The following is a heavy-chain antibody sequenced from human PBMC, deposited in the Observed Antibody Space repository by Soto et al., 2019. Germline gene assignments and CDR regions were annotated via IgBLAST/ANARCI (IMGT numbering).Heavy chain of an antibody. CDR1: GFTFSSYG. CDR3: AKDRTDYSSRYYFDY. Sequence: ESGGGVVQPGRSLRLSCAASGFTFSSYGMHWVRQAPGKGLEWVAVISYDGSNKYYADSVKGRFTISRDNSKNTLYLQMNSLRAEDTAVYYCAKDRTDYSSRYYFDYWGQGTLVTVSS. D-gene: IGHD6-19*01. V-gene: IGHV3-30*18. CDR2: ISYDGSNK. J-gene: IGHJ4*02.